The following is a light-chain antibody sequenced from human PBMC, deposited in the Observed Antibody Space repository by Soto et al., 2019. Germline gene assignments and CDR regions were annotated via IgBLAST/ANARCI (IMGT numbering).Light chain of an antibody. V-gene: IGKV1-5*03. Sequence: DIQMTQSPSTLSASVGDRVTITCRASQSISGSLAWYQQKPGKAPKLLIYEASNIKSGVPSRFSGSGSGTEYTLTISSLQPDDSANYYCQQYNGFWTFGQGTRVEIK. CDR3: QQYNGFWT. CDR1: QSISGS. J-gene: IGKJ1*01. CDR2: EAS.